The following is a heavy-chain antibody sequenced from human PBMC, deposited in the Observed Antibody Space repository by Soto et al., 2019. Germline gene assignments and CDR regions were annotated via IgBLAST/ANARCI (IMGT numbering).Heavy chain of an antibody. CDR3: ARDPTRIAARPGNWFGP. V-gene: IGHV1-2*02. CDR2: INPNSGGT. D-gene: IGHD6-6*01. J-gene: IGHJ5*02. CDR1: GYTFTGYY. Sequence: QVQLVQSGAEVKKPGASVKVSCKASGYTFTGYYMHWVRQAPGQGLEWMGWINPNSGGTNYAQKFQGRVTMTRDTSISTAYMELSRLRSDDTAVYYCARDPTRIAARPGNWFGPWGQGTLVTVSS.